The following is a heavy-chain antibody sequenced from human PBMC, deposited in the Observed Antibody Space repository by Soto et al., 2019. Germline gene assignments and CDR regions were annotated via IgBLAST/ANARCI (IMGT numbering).Heavy chain of an antibody. J-gene: IGHJ5*02. CDR1: GGTFSSYA. CDR3: AREYGSSTSCYWGFVP. CDR2: ILPIFGTA. V-gene: IGHV1-69*06. Sequence: SVKVSCKASGGTFSSYAISWVRQAPGHGLEWMGGILPIFGTANYAQKFQGRVTITADKSTSTAYMELSSLRSEGTPAYYCAREYGSSTSCYWGFVPWGQGTLVTVSS. D-gene: IGHD2-2*01.